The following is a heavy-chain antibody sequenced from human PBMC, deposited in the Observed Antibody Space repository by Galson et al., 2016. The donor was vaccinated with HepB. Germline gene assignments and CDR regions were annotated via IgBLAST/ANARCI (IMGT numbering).Heavy chain of an antibody. V-gene: IGHV3-30-3*01. CDR2: LSYDGNTE. Sequence: SLRLSCAASEFTFRNFAMHWVRQAPGKGLEWVAYLSYDGNTEYYADSVKGRFTVSRDNSGNTLYLQINNVRTEDTAVYYCARDDGAVIFGAVAAEIHYHYRGMDVWGKGTTVAVSS. CDR1: EFTFRNFA. D-gene: IGHD3-3*01. CDR3: ARDDGAVIFGAVAAEIHYHYRGMDV. J-gene: IGHJ6*01.